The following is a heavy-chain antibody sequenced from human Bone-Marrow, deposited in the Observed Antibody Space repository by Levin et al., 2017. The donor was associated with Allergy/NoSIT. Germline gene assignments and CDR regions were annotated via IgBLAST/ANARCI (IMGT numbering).Heavy chain of an antibody. J-gene: IGHJ4*02. CDR1: GGSISSGDYY. V-gene: IGHV4-30-4*01. Sequence: PSETLSLTCTVSGGSISSGDYYWSWIRQPPGKGLEWIGYIYYSGSTYYNPSLKSRVTISVDTSKNQFSLKLSSVTAADTAVYYCARVTEDIAAGSVGDYFDYWGQGTLVTVSS. CDR2: IYYSGST. CDR3: ARVTEDIAAGSVGDYFDY. D-gene: IGHD6-13*01.